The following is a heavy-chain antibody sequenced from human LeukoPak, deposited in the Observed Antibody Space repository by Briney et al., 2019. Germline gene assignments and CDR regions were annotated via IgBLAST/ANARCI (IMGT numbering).Heavy chain of an antibody. J-gene: IGHJ4*02. D-gene: IGHD5-24*01. V-gene: IGHV3-53*01. Sequence: PGGSLRLSCAASGFTVSSNYMNWVRQAPGKGLEWVSVIYGGGNIYYAVSVKGRFTISRDNSKNTLYLQMNSLRAEDTAVYYCARGAGYNYPYYFDYWGQGTLVTVSS. CDR3: ARGAGYNYPYYFDY. CDR1: GFTVSSNY. CDR2: IYGGGNI.